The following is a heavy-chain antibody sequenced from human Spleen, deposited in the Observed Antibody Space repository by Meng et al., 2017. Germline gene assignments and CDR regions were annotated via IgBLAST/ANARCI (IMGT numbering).Heavy chain of an antibody. CDR3: SGHVDY. Sequence: EGRLVESGGGFGKPGWSLSLSCAASGFTFSNAWMTWVRQAPGKGLEWIGRMKSNVDGGTVGYAAAVKGRFFISRDDSENTFYLQMNSLKTEDTAVYYCSGHVDYWGHGTLVTISS. V-gene: IGHV3-15*01. CDR2: MKSNVDGGTV. CDR1: GFTFSNAW. J-gene: IGHJ4*01.